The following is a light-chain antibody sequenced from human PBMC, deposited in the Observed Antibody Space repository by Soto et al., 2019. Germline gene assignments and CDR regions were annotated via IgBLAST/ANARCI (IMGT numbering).Light chain of an antibody. V-gene: IGLV2-11*01. CDR3: CSYAATNTFV. CDR1: NSDIGDYSY. Sequence: QSALTQPRSVSGSPGQSVTVSCTGSNSDIGDYSYVSWYQKHPDKAPRLMIFDVNKRPSGVPERFSGSKSGNTASLTISGLQAEDEADYYCCSYAATNTFVFGTGTKSPS. CDR2: DVN. J-gene: IGLJ1*01.